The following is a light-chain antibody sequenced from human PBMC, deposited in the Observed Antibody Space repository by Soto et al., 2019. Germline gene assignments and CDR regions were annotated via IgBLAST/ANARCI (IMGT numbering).Light chain of an antibody. CDR2: GVS. V-gene: IGKV3-20*01. CDR1: QSASNNY. Sequence: EIVLAQSPGTLSLSPGERATLSCRASQSASNNYLAWYQQKPGQAPRLLIYGVSTRATGIPARFSGSGSGTHFTLTISRLEPGDFAVYYCQHFGGTTFTFGQGTRLEIK. J-gene: IGKJ5*01. CDR3: QHFGGTTFT.